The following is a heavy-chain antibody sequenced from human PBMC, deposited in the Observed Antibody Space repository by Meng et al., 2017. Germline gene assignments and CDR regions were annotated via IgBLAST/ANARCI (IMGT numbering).Heavy chain of an antibody. CDR2: ISGSGGST. J-gene: IGHJ4*02. Sequence: GESLKISCAASGFTFSSYAMSWVRQAPGKGLEWVSAISGSGGSTYYADSVKGRFTISRDNSKNTLYLQMNSLRAEDTAVYYCAKDRRFTMVRGVIISEEDYWGQGKLVNGAS. V-gene: IGHV3-23*01. CDR3: AKDRRFTMVRGVIISEEDY. D-gene: IGHD3-10*01. CDR1: GFTFSSYA.